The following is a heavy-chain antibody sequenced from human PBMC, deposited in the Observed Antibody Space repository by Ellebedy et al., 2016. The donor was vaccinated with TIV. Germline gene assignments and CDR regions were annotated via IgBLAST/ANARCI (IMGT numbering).Heavy chain of an antibody. V-gene: IGHV1-24*01. CDR3: ATDLRYCTNGVCFKRYDAFDI. CDR1: GYTLTELS. CDR2: FDPEDGET. D-gene: IGHD2-8*01. J-gene: IGHJ3*02. Sequence: AASVKVSCKASGYTLTELSMHWVRQAPGQGLEWMGGFDPEDGETTNAQHFQGRVTMTEDTSTDTDYMELSSLRSDDTAVYYCATDLRYCTNGVCFKRYDAFDIWGQGTMVTVSS.